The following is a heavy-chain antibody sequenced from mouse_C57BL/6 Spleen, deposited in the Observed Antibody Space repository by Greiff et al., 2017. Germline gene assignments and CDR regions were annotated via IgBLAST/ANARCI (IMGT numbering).Heavy chain of an antibody. Sequence: QVQLQQSGAELAKPGASVTLSCKASGYTFTSYWIHWVQQRPGQGLEWLGDIYPGSGNTKYNEQFKNKATLTADTSSRTAYMQLSSLTYEDSAVYYGARDHYYAMDYWGQGTSVTVSS. V-gene: IGHV1-7*01. CDR3: ARDHYYAMDY. J-gene: IGHJ4*01. CDR2: IYPGSGNT. CDR1: GYTFTSYW.